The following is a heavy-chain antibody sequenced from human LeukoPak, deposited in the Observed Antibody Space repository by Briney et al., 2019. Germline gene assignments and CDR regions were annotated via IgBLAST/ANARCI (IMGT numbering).Heavy chain of an antibody. CDR2: IHHSGST. J-gene: IGHJ3*02. Sequence: SGTLSLTCAVSGASISSSDWWSWVRQPPGKGLEWIGEIHHSGSTNYNPSLRSRVTISVDKSKNQFSLKLTSVTAADTAVYYCARPGSWYSVGAFDIWGQGTMVTVSS. CDR1: GASISSSDW. CDR3: ARPGSWYSVGAFDI. V-gene: IGHV4-4*02. D-gene: IGHD6-13*01.